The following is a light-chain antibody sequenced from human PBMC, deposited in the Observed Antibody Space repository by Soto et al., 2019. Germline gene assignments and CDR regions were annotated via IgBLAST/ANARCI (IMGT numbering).Light chain of an antibody. J-gene: IGKJ1*01. V-gene: IGKV1-5*01. CDR2: DAS. CDR1: QSISSW. CDR3: QQYNSYSWT. Sequence: KMSQSPATLSAKVGDRVTITCRASQSISSWLAWYQQKPGKAPKLLIYDASSLESGVPSRFSGSGSGTEFTLTISSLQPDDFATYYCQQYNSYSWTFGQGGMVDVK.